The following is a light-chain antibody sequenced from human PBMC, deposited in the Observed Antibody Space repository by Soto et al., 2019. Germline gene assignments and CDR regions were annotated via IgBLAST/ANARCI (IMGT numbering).Light chain of an antibody. J-gene: IGLJ2*01. CDR3: CSYESGSFNVV. V-gene: IGLV2-14*01. CDR1: STDIGGYDY. Sequence: QSALTQPASVSGSPGQSITLSCTGTSTDIGGYDYVSWYQRHPGKAPKLIIYDVNNRPSGVSNRFSGSKSGNTASLPITGLQADDEADYYCCSYESGSFNVVFGGGTKLTVL. CDR2: DVN.